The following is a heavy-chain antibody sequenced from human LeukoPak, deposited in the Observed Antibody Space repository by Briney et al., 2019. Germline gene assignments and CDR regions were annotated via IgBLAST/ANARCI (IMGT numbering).Heavy chain of an antibody. Sequence: GGSLRLSCAASGFSFSNYGMHWVRQAPGKGLEWVALIQSDGSKTYSADSVKGRFTISRDNPRNTLYPQMNRLRPEDTAVYCCAKRYCKSATCRSDMDAWGQGTTVTVSS. V-gene: IGHV3-30*02. CDR3: AKRYCKSATCRSDMDA. CDR2: IQSDGSKT. CDR1: GFSFSNYG. D-gene: IGHD2-15*01. J-gene: IGHJ6*02.